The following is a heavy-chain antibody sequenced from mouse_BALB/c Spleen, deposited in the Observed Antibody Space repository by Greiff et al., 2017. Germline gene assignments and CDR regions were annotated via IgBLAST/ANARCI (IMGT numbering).Heavy chain of an antibody. CDR3: ARSYRYDSYWYFDV. J-gene: IGHJ1*01. Sequence: DVKLVESGGGLVKPGGSLKLSCAASGFTFSDYYMYWVRQTPEKRLEWVATISDGGSYTYYPDSVKRRFTISRDNAKNNLYLQMSSLKSEDTAMYYCARSYRYDSYWYFDVWGAGTTVTVSS. CDR2: ISDGGSYT. CDR1: GFTFSDYY. D-gene: IGHD2-14*01. V-gene: IGHV5-4*02.